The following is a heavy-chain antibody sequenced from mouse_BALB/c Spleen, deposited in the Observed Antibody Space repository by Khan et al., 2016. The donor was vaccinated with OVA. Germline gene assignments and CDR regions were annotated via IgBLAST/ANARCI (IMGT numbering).Heavy chain of an antibody. D-gene: IGHD2-3*01. CDR1: GFNIKDYY. Sequence: VQLQQSGAELVRPGALVKLSCKASGFNIKDYYIHWVKQRPEQGLEWIGWIDPENGNTIYDPKFQGKATITADTSSNTAYLQLSSLTSEDTAVYYCTRDGYSPWFVYWGQGTLVTVSA. V-gene: IGHV14-1*02. J-gene: IGHJ3*01. CDR2: IDPENGNT. CDR3: TRDGYSPWFVY.